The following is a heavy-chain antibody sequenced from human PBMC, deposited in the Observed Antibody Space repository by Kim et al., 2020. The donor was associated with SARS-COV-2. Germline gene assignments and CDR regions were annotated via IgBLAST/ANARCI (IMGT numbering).Heavy chain of an antibody. CDR1: GYTFTSYA. V-gene: IGHV1-3*01. Sequence: ASVKVSCKASGYTFTSYAMHWVRQAPGQRLEWMGWINAGNGNTKYSQKFQGRVTITRDTSASTAYMELSSLRSEDTAVYYCARILGYDSSGYRNDAFDIWGQGTMVTVSS. CDR2: INAGNGNT. CDR3: ARILGYDSSGYRNDAFDI. J-gene: IGHJ3*02. D-gene: IGHD3-22*01.